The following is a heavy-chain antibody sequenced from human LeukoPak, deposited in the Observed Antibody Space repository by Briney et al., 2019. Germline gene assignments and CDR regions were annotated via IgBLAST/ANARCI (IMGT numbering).Heavy chain of an antibody. D-gene: IGHD4-17*01. CDR2: ISSSSSYI. CDR3: ATGPTTVTTT. J-gene: IGHJ5*02. V-gene: IGHV3-21*01. CDR1: GFTFSSYS. Sequence: GGSLRLSRAASGFTFSSYSMNWVRQAPGKGLEWVSSISSSSSYIYYADSVKGRFTISRDNAKNSLYLQMNSLRAEDTAVYYCATGPTTVTTTWGQGTLVTVSS.